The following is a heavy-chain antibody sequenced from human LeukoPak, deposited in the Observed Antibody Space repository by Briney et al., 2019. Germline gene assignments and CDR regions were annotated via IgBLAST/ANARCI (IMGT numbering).Heavy chain of an antibody. CDR1: GFAFSSYW. Sequence: GGSLRLSCAASGFAFSSYWMSWVRQAPGKGLEWVANIKQDGSEKYYVDSVKGRFPISRDNAKNSLYLQMNSLRAEDTAVYYCARARYSGSYNFDYWGQGTLVTVSS. CDR2: IKQDGSEK. J-gene: IGHJ4*02. CDR3: ARARYSGSYNFDY. V-gene: IGHV3-7*01. D-gene: IGHD3-10*01.